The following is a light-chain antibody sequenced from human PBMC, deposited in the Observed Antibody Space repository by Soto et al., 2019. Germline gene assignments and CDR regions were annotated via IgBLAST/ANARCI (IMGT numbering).Light chain of an antibody. CDR2: DAS. Sequence: DIQMTQSPSTLSASVGDRVTITCRASQSISSWLAWYQQKPGKAPKLLIYDASSLDSGVPSRFSGSGSGTEFTRTISSLQPDDFATYYCQPGFGQGTKVEIK. J-gene: IGKJ1*01. CDR3: QPG. V-gene: IGKV1-5*01. CDR1: QSISSW.